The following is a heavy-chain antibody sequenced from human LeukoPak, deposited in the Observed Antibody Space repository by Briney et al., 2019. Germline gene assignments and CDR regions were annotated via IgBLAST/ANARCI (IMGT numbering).Heavy chain of an antibody. CDR1: GFTVSSNY. V-gene: IGHV3-66*01. Sequence: GGSLRLSCAASGFTVSSNYMSWVRQAPGKGLEWVSVIYSGGSTYYADSVKGRFTISRDNSMNTLYLQMNSLRAEDTAVYYCAGTDIVVVPAAMAHYGMDVWGQGTTVTVSS. D-gene: IGHD2-2*01. CDR3: AGTDIVVVPAAMAHYGMDV. J-gene: IGHJ6*02. CDR2: IYSGGST.